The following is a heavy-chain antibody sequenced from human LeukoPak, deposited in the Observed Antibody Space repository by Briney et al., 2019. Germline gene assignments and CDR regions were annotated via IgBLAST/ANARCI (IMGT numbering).Heavy chain of an antibody. J-gene: IGHJ4*02. V-gene: IGHV3-23*01. CDR2: ISGSGGST. CDR1: GFTFSSYA. CDR3: AKDYRLISSGIPPDY. Sequence: GGSLRVSCAASGFTFSSYAMSWVRQAPGKGLEWVSAISGSGGSTYYADSVKGRFTISRDNSKNTLYLQMNSLRAEDTAVYYCAKDYRLISSGIPPDYWGQGTLVTVSS. D-gene: IGHD3-22*01.